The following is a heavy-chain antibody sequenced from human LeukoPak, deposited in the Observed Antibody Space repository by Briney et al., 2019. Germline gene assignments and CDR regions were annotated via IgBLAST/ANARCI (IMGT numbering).Heavy chain of an antibody. CDR1: GFTFNSYA. Sequence: GGSLRLSCAASGFTFNSYAVSWVRQAPGKGLEWVSAISGSGGSTYYADSVKGRFTISRDNSKNTLYLQMNSLRAEDTAVYYCAKDGAPDIVVVPAAPYYYYGMDVWGQGTTVTVSS. D-gene: IGHD2-2*01. CDR2: ISGSGGST. CDR3: AKDGAPDIVVVPAAPYYYYGMDV. J-gene: IGHJ6*02. V-gene: IGHV3-23*01.